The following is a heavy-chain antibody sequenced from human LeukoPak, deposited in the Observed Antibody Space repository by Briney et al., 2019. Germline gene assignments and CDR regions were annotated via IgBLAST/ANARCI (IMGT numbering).Heavy chain of an antibody. CDR3: VRDVAPSGTVWFDS. Sequence: PGGSLRLSCAASGFTFNRYYMYWIRQAPGKGLVWVSRISDDGRVTLYADFVKGRFTISRDNAKNTLSLQINSLRVEDTAVYYCVRDVAPSGTVWFDSWGQGTLVTVSS. D-gene: IGHD6-13*01. J-gene: IGHJ5*01. CDR2: ISDDGRVT. V-gene: IGHV3-74*01. CDR1: GFTFNRYY.